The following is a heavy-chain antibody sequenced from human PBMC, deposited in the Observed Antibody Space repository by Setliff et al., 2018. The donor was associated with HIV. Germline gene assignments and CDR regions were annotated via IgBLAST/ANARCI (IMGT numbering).Heavy chain of an antibody. CDR3: ARALRGFHGSGTQFYYYLDV. CDR2: MDPNNGHT. J-gene: IGHJ6*03. D-gene: IGHD3-10*01. V-gene: IGHV1-8*03. Sequence: ASVKVSCKASGYIFTSYDVNWVRQAPGQGLEWMGWMDPNNGHTTYAQNFQGRVTITRDTSVGTAYMELSSLRSEGTAVYYCARALRGFHGSGTQFYYYLDVWGKGTTVTVSS. CDR1: GYIFTSYD.